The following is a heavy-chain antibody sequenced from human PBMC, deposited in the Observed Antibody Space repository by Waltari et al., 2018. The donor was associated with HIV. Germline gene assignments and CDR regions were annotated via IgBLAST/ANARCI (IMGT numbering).Heavy chain of an antibody. V-gene: IGHV5-51*03. Sequence: EVQPVQSGAEVRKSGESLKISCKASGYTFTNYWIAWVRQMSGEGLEWMGIIYPFDSDTRYNPSFEGQITISADKSLATAYLEWSNLNASDAAIYYCARLFYYDTTGYINNAFDIWGQGTVVTVS. CDR1: GYTFTNYW. CDR2: IYPFDSDT. D-gene: IGHD3-22*01. J-gene: IGHJ3*02. CDR3: ARLFYYDTTGYINNAFDI.